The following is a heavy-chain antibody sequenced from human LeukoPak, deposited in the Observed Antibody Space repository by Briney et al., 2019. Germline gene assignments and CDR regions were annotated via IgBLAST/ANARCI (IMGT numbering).Heavy chain of an antibody. V-gene: IGHV1-2*02. CDR3: ARVLRSGWYFESGY. CDR2: INPNGGVT. Sequence: ASVNLSSKASGYTFTDYYLQWVRQAPGQGLEWMGWINPNGGVTTYAQKFHSRVTLTRDTSISTAYMELTSLTSDDTAVYFCARVLRSGWYFESGYWGQGTLVTVSS. J-gene: IGHJ4*02. CDR1: GYTFTDYY. D-gene: IGHD6-19*01.